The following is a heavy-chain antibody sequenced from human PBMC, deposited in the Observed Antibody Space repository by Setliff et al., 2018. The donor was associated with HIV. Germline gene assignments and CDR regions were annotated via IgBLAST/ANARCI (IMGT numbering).Heavy chain of an antibody. J-gene: IGHJ3*02. CDR2: INPNRGDT. CDR1: GCTFTSYG. CDR3: ARVSSFNKIIREAFDI. D-gene: IGHD3-10*01. Sequence: GASVKVSCKASGCTFTSYGISWVRQAPGQGLEWMGQINPNRGDTKSHHKFADRLIMSRDTSLTTVYMELTSLRSDDTAVYYCARVSSFNKIIREAFDIWGQGTLVTVSS. V-gene: IGHV1-2*06.